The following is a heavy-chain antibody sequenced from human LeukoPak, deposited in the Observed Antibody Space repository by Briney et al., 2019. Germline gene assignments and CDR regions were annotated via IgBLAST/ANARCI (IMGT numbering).Heavy chain of an antibody. V-gene: IGHV1-18*01. D-gene: IGHD3-10*01. CDR3: ARDRLWFGESTDGFDY. CDR1: GYTFTSYG. J-gene: IGHJ4*02. CDR2: ISAYNGNT. Sequence: ASVKVSCKASGYTFTSYGISWVRQAPGQGLEWMGWISAYNGNTNYAQKLQGRVTMTTDTSTSTAYMELRSLRSDDTAVYYCARDRLWFGESTDGFDYWGQGTLVTVSS.